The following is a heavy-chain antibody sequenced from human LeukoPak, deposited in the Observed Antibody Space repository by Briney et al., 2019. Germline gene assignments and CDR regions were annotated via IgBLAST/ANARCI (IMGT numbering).Heavy chain of an antibody. CDR3: ARDSDRYDSSGYYDY. CDR1: GFTFSSYA. V-gene: IGHV3-30-3*01. D-gene: IGHD3-22*01. Sequence: GRSLRLSCAASGFTFSSYAMHWVRQAPGKGLEWVAVISYDGSNKYYADSVKRRFTISRDNSKNTLYLQMNSLRAEDTAVYYCARDSDRYDSSGYYDYWGQGTLVTVSS. J-gene: IGHJ4*02. CDR2: ISYDGSNK.